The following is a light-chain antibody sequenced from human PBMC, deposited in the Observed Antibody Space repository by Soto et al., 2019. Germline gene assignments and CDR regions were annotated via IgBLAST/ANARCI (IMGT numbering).Light chain of an antibody. CDR1: QSVSSN. Sequence: EIVMTQSPATLFVSPGERATLSCRASQSVSSNLAWYQQKPGQAPRLLIYGASTRATGIPARFSGSGSGTEFTLTISSLQSEDFAVYYCQQYNNWPPNTFGGGTKVEIK. CDR3: QQYNNWPPNT. V-gene: IGKV3-15*01. J-gene: IGKJ4*01. CDR2: GAS.